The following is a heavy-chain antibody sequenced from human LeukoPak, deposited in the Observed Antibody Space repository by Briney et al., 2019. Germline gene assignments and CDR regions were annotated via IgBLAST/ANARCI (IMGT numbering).Heavy chain of an antibody. V-gene: IGHV3-23*01. CDR2: ISGSGGST. J-gene: IGHJ4*02. CDR3: AKTRPYCSGGSCYSGLYFDY. D-gene: IGHD2-15*01. CDR1: GFTFSSYA. Sequence: QSGGSLRLSCAASGFTFSSYAMSWVRQAPGKGLEWVSAISGSGGSTYYADSVKGRFTISRDNSKNTLYLQMNSLRAEDTAVYYCAKTRPYCSGGSCYSGLYFDYWGPGTLVTVSS.